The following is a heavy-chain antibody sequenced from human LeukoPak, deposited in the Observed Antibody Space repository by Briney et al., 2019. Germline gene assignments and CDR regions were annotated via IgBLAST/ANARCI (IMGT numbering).Heavy chain of an antibody. D-gene: IGHD6-6*01. Sequence: ASVKVSCKASGYTFTSYDINWVRQATGQGLEWMGWMNPNSGNTGYAQKFQGRVTITRNTSISTAYMELNSLRAEDTAVYYCAKPGSSRGIAGRRPTKYYFDYWGREPWSPSPQ. CDR2: MNPNSGNT. J-gene: IGHJ4*02. CDR1: GYTFTSYD. CDR3: AKPGSSRGIAGRRPTKYYFDY. V-gene: IGHV1-8*03.